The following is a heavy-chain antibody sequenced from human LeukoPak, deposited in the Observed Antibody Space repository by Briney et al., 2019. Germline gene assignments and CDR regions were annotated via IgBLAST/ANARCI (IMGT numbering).Heavy chain of an antibody. J-gene: IGHJ6*03. D-gene: IGHD2-15*01. CDR1: GYTFTNYD. Sequence: ASVKVSCKASGYTFTNYDINWVRQATGQGLEWMGYMNPNSGNSAYAQKFQGRVTITTDASISTAYMELSGLTSEDTALYYCARAQGYCSGGSCPSCYYYYMDVWGKGTTVTVSS. V-gene: IGHV1-8*03. CDR2: MNPNSGNS. CDR3: ARAQGYCSGGSCPSCYYYYMDV.